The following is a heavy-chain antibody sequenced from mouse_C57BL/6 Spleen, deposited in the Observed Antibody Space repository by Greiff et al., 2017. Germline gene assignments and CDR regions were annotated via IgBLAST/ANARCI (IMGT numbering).Heavy chain of an antibody. CDR3: ASHYYYGSSYLFAY. CDR2: IYPGDGDT. CDR1: GYAFSRSW. V-gene: IGHV1-82*01. Sequence: VKLQQSGPELVKPGASVKISCKASGYAFSRSWMNWVKQRPGKGLEWIGRIYPGDGDTNYNGKFKGKATLTADKSSSTAYMQLSSLTSEDSAVYFCASHYYYGSSYLFAYWGQGTLVTVSA. J-gene: IGHJ3*01. D-gene: IGHD1-1*01.